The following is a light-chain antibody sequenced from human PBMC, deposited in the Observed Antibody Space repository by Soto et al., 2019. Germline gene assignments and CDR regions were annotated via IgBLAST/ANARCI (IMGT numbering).Light chain of an antibody. Sequence: QSALTQPPSASGSPGQSVTISCTGTSSDVGGYNYVSWYQQHPGKAPKLMIYEVSKRPSGVPDRFSGSKSGNTASLTVSGLQAEDDADYYCSSYAGSNKLGVFGTGTKLTVL. J-gene: IGLJ1*01. CDR2: EVS. CDR1: SSDVGGYNY. V-gene: IGLV2-8*01. CDR3: SSYAGSNKLGV.